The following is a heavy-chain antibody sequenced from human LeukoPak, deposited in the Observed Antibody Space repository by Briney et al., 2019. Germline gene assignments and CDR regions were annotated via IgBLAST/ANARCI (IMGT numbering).Heavy chain of an antibody. Sequence: PSQTLSLTCAVSGGSISSGGYSWSWIRQPPGKGLEWIGYIYHSGSTYYNPSLKSRVTISVDTAKNQFSLKLNSVTAADTAFYYCARGDLPGSGYYYNSGGRYHFDYWGQGALVTVSS. CDR1: GGSISSGGYS. D-gene: IGHD3-22*01. J-gene: IGHJ4*02. CDR2: IYHSGST. CDR3: ARGDLPGSGYYYNSGGRYHFDY. V-gene: IGHV4-30-2*01.